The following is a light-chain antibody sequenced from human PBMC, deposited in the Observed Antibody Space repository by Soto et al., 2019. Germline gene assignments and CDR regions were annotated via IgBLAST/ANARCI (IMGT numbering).Light chain of an antibody. CDR3: QQYGSSPPWT. J-gene: IGKJ1*01. V-gene: IGKV3-20*01. Sequence: EIVLTQSPGTLSLSPGARATLSCRAIQSVSNNYLAWYQQKPGQAPRLLIFGASSRATGTPDRFSGSGSGTDFTLTISRLEPEDFAVYYCQQYGSSPPWTFGQGTKVDIK. CDR2: GAS. CDR1: QSVSNNY.